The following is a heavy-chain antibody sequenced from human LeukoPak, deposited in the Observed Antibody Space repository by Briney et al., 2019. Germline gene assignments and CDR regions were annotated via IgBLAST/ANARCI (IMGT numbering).Heavy chain of an antibody. CDR2: ISYDGSNK. V-gene: IGHV3-30-3*01. CDR1: GFTFSSYA. J-gene: IGHJ4*02. CDR3: ARAGDCSGGSCYPHY. Sequence: GGSLGLSCAASGFTFSSYAMSWVRQAPGKGLEWVAVISYDGSNKYYADSVKGRFTISRDNSKNTLYLQMNSLRAEDTAVYYCARAGDCSGGSCYPHYWGQGTLVTVSS. D-gene: IGHD2-15*01.